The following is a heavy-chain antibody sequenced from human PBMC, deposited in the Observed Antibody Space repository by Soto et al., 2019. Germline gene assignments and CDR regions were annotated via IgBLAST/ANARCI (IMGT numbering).Heavy chain of an antibody. CDR1: GFDFSSFG. D-gene: IGHD3-16*02. V-gene: IGHV3-23*01. CDR2: IGSGSRGT. Sequence: WRSLLLPWVASGFDFSSFGMNWVGQAPGKGLEWVSAIGSGSRGTHYAESVEDRFTISRDDSKNTLYFQLNSLTAADTAVYFCAAPRAPVHHTRYFDPWGQGTPVTVSS. J-gene: IGHJ5*02. CDR3: AAPRAPVHHTRYFDP.